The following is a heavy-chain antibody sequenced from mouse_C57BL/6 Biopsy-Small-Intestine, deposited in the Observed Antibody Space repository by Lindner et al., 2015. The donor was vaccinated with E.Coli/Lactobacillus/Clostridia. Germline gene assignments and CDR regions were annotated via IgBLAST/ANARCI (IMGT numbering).Heavy chain of an antibody. Sequence: SVKVSCKASGYSLLNYNINWVRQAPGQGLEWMGWISAYNDNTNYAQKFQGRVTMTTDTSTSTAYMELRSLRSDDTAVYYCVSFETGFGELKDYGMDVWGQGTTVTVSS. V-gene: IGHV14-4*02. CDR3: VSFETGFGELKDYGMDV. CDR1: GYSLLNYN. J-gene: IGHJ1*01. CDR2: ISAYNDNT. D-gene: IGHD1-1*01.